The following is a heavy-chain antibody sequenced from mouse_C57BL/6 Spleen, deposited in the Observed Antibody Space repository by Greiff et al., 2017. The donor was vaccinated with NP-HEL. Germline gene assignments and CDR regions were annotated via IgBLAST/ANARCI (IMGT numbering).Heavy chain of an antibody. Sequence: QVQLQQPGAELVKPGASVKMSCKASGYTFTSYWITWVKQRPGQGLEWIGDIYPGSGSTNYNEKFKSKATLTVDTSPSTAYMQLSSLTSEDSAVYYCARYTTVVATRAMDYWGQGTSVTVSS. CDR2: IYPGSGST. CDR3: ARYTTVVATRAMDY. CDR1: GYTFTSYW. D-gene: IGHD1-1*01. J-gene: IGHJ4*01. V-gene: IGHV1-55*01.